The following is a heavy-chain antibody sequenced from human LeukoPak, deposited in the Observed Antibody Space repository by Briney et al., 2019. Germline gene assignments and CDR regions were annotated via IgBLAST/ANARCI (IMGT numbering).Heavy chain of an antibody. CDR1: GGTFSSHA. D-gene: IGHD4-17*01. J-gene: IGHJ5*02. CDR2: IIPIFGTA. V-gene: IGHV1-69*13. CDR3: ARSSDYGDYVRWFDP. Sequence: RASVKVSCKASGGTFSSHAISWVRQAPGQGLEWMGGIIPIFGTANYAQKFQGRVTITADESTSTAYMELSSLRSEDTAVYYCARSSDYGDYVRWFDPWGQGTLVTVSS.